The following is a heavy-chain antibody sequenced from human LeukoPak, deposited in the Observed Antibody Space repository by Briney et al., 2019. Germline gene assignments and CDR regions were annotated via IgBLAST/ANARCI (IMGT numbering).Heavy chain of an antibody. J-gene: IGHJ2*01. CDR3: ARGSSNGWLFWYFDL. V-gene: IGHV4-39*07. Sequence: SETLSLTCTVSGGSISSSSYYWGWIRQPPGKGLEWIGSIYYAGSSYYNPSLKSRLTTSVDTSKNQFSLRLTSVTAADTAVYFCARGSSNGWLFWYFDLWGRGTLVTVSS. CDR2: IYYAGSS. D-gene: IGHD6-19*01. CDR1: GGSISSSSYY.